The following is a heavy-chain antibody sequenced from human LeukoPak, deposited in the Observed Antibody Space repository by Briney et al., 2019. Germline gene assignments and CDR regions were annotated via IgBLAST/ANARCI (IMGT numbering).Heavy chain of an antibody. Sequence: PSETLSLTCAVSGVSISSSEWWIWVRQPPGQGLEWIGRIYYTGRTYYNPSLKSRVTISVDTSKNQFSLKLSSVAAADTAVYYCAGLHDSGTSFDYWGQGTLVTVSS. CDR3: AGLHDSGTSFDY. D-gene: IGHD3-10*01. CDR1: GVSISSSEW. CDR2: IYYTGRT. V-gene: IGHV4-4*02. J-gene: IGHJ4*02.